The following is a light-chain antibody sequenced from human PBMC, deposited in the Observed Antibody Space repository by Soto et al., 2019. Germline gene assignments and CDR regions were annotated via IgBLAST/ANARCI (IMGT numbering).Light chain of an antibody. V-gene: IGLV2-14*03. CDR2: NVS. Sequence: QSALTQPASVSGSPGQSITISCTGTSSDVGGYNFVSWYQQHPGKAPKLMIYNVSNRPSGVSNRFSGSKSGNTASLITSGLQAEDEADYYCCSYSTSRTPSYVFGTGTKLTVL. CDR3: CSYSTSRTPSYV. CDR1: SSDVGGYNF. J-gene: IGLJ1*01.